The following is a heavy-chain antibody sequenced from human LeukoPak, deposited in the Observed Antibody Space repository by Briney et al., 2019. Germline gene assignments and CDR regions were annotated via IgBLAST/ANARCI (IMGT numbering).Heavy chain of an antibody. CDR2: IYYSGST. D-gene: IGHD6-13*01. J-gene: IGHJ4*02. Sequence: SETLSLTCTVSGGSISSSSYYWGWIRQPPGKGLEWIGSIYYSGSTYYNPSLKSRVTISVDTSKNQFSLKLSSATAADTAVYYCASFVAAAVFDYWGQGTLVTVSS. V-gene: IGHV4-39*01. CDR1: GGSISSSSYY. CDR3: ASFVAAAVFDY.